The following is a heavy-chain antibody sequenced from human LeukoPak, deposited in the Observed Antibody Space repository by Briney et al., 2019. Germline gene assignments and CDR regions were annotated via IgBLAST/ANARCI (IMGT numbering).Heavy chain of an antibody. CDR2: IYHSGST. V-gene: IGHV4-4*02. CDR3: ARDRVYDSSGYFYYYYGMDV. CDR1: GGSISSSNW. J-gene: IGHJ6*02. Sequence: PSETLSLTCAVSGGSISSSNWWSWVRQPPGKGLEWIGEIYHSGSTNYNPSLKSRVTISVDKSKNQFSLKLSSVTAADTAVYYCARDRVYDSSGYFYYYYGMDVWGQGTTVTVSS. D-gene: IGHD3-22*01.